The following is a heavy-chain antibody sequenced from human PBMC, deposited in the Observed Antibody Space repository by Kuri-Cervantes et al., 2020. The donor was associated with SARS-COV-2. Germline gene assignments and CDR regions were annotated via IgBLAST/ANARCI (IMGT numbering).Heavy chain of an antibody. V-gene: IGHV4-61*01. J-gene: IGHJ6*02. D-gene: IGHD2-15*01. CDR2: IYYSGST. CDR1: GGSVSSGSYY. Sequence: SETLSLTCTVSGGSVSSGSYYWSWIRQPPGKGLEWIGYIYYSGSTNYNPSLKSRVTISVDTSKNQFSLKLSSVTAADTAVYYCTIAATVYYYYGMDVWGQGTTVTVSS. CDR3: TIAATVYYYYGMDV.